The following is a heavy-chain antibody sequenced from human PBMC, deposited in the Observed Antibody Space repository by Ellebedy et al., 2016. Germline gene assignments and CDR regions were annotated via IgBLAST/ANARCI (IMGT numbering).Heavy chain of an antibody. D-gene: IGHD2-21*02. J-gene: IGHJ4*02. CDR1: GYTFTNFD. CDR3: ARPHALGDFYFDH. Sequence: ASVKVSCKASGYTFTNFDISWVRQAPGQGPEWIGWISTGNSNINIAQRVQGRLTMTTDTSTATAYMELSGLTSDDTAVYFCARPHALGDFYFDHWGQGSLVTVSS. CDR2: ISTGNSNI. V-gene: IGHV1-18*04.